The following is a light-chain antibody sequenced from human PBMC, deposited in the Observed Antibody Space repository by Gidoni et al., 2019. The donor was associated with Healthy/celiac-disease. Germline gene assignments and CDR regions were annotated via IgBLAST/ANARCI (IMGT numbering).Light chain of an antibody. Sequence: EIVLTQSPATLSLSPGERATLSCRASPSVSSYLAWYQQKPCQAPRLLIYDASHRATGIPARFSGSGSGTDFTLTISSLEPEDFAVYYCQQRSNWPITFGQGTRLEIK. V-gene: IGKV3-11*01. J-gene: IGKJ5*01. CDR3: QQRSNWPIT. CDR1: PSVSSY. CDR2: DAS.